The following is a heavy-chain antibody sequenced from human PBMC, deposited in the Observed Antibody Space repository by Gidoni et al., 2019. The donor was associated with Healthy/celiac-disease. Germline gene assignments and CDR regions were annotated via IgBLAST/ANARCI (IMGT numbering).Heavy chain of an antibody. D-gene: IGHD2-21*02. CDR3: AKDARKGGIVVVTATTFDY. Sequence: QVQLVESGGGVVQPGRSLRLSCAASGFTFSSYGMHWVRQAPGKGLEWVAVISYDGSNKYYADSVKGRFTISRDNSKNTLYLQMNSLRAEDTAVYYCAKDARKGGIVVVTATTFDYWGQGTLVTVSS. CDR2: ISYDGSNK. J-gene: IGHJ4*02. CDR1: GFTFSSYG. V-gene: IGHV3-30*18.